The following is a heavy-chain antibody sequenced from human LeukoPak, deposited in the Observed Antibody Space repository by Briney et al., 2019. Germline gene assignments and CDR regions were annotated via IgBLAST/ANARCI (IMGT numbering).Heavy chain of an antibody. Sequence: ASVKVSCKPSGYTFTNSAMNWVRQAPGQGLEWMGWINTNTGNPTYVQGFTGRFVFSLDTSVSTAYLQISSLKAEDTAVYYCARGIYFFDYWGQGSLVTVSS. V-gene: IGHV7-4-1*02. CDR3: ARGIYFFDY. D-gene: IGHD2/OR15-2a*01. CDR1: GYTFTNSA. J-gene: IGHJ4*02. CDR2: INTNTGNP.